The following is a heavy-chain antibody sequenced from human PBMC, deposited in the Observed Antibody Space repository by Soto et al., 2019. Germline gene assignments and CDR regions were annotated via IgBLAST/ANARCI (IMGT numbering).Heavy chain of an antibody. CDR1: GYTFTLYT. D-gene: IGHD5-18*01. CDR2: INTGNGNT. J-gene: IGHJ4*02. CDR3: AKLGGGYIFGPYLDF. V-gene: IGHV1-3*03. Sequence: GASVKVSCKPSGYTFTLYTIHWVRQAPGQRLEWMGWINTGNGNTKFSQRFQGRVTMSSDTSASTAYMELSSLTSEDMAVYYCAKLGGGYIFGPYLDFWGQGTLVTVSS.